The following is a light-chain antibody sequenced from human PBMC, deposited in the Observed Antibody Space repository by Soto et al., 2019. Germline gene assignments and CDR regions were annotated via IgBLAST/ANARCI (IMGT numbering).Light chain of an antibody. CDR1: TSDVGGYNY. J-gene: IGLJ2*01. CDR3: SSYTRTTVV. CDR2: DGS. Sequence: QSALTRPASVSGSPGQSVTISCTATTSDVGGYNYLSWYQQHPGKAPKLILYDGSSRPSGVSNRFSGSKSGNTASLIISGLQPEDEADYHCSSYTRTTVVFGGGTKVTVL. V-gene: IGLV2-14*03.